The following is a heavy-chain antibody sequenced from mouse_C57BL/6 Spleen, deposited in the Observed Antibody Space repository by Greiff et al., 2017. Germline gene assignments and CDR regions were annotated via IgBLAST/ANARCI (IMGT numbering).Heavy chain of an antibody. Sequence: EVNVVESGGGLVKPGGSLKLSCAASGFTFSDYGMHWVRQAPEKGLEWVANISSGSSTIYYADTVKGRFTISRDNAKNTLFLQMTSLRSEDTAMYYCARGLPYAIDYWGQGTSVTVSS. V-gene: IGHV5-17*01. CDR1: GFTFSDYG. CDR3: ARGLPYAIDY. J-gene: IGHJ4*01. CDR2: ISSGSSTI.